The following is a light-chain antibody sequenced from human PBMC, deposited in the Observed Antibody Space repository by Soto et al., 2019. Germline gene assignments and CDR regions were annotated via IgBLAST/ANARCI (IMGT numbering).Light chain of an antibody. V-gene: IGLV2-14*01. Sequence: QSALTQPASVSGYPGQSITISCTGTSSDVGGYNYVSWYQQHPGKAPKLMIYEVSNRPLGVSNRFSGSKSGNTASLTISGLQAEDEADYYCSSYTSSSTWVFGGGTKLTVL. CDR2: EVS. CDR3: SSYTSSSTWV. J-gene: IGLJ3*02. CDR1: SSDVGGYNY.